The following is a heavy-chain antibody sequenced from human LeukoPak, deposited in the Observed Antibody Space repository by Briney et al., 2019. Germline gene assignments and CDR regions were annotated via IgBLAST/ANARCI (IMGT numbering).Heavy chain of an antibody. CDR2: IRDSGAT. CDR1: GFSVSNYY. J-gene: IGHJ5*01. V-gene: IGHV3-66*03. CDR3: ARDRAVTQVWVEFDS. Sequence: QPGGSLRLSCAGSGFSVSNYYMNWVRQAPGKGLGWVSLIRDSGATFYADSVKGRFTISRDNSKNTIYLQMNRLRVEDTAVYFCARDRAVTQVWVEFDSWGQGTQVTVSS. D-gene: IGHD3-16*01.